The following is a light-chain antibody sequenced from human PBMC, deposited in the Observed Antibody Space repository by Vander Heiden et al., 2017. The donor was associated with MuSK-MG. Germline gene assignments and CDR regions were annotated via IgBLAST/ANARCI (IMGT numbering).Light chain of an antibody. CDR1: SGSIVTNY. Sequence: NFMLTQPHSVSESPGKTVTISCTRSSGSIVTNYVQWYQQRPGSSPTTVISENNQRPSGVPGRFSGSIDSSSNSASLTISGLNTEDEADYYCQSYDDNNLGVFGGGTKLTVL. J-gene: IGLJ2*01. CDR2: ENN. CDR3: QSYDDNNLGV. V-gene: IGLV6-57*01.